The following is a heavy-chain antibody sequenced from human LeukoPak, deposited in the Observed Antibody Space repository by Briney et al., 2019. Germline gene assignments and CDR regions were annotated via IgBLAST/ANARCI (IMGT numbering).Heavy chain of an antibody. CDR3: ARDALPGWELSPDAFDI. CDR2: ISYDGSNK. D-gene: IGHD1-26*01. V-gene: IGHV3-30-3*01. J-gene: IGHJ3*02. Sequence: GGSLRLSCAASGFTFSSYAMHWVRQAPGKGLEWVAVISYDGSNKYYADSVKGRFTISRDNSKNTLYLQMNSLRAEDTAVYYCARDALPGWELSPDAFDIWGQGTMVTVSS. CDR1: GFTFSSYA.